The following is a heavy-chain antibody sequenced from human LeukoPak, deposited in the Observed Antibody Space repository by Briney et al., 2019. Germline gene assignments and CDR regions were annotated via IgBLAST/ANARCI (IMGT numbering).Heavy chain of an antibody. J-gene: IGHJ4*02. V-gene: IGHV1-46*01. CDR2: INPSGGST. Sequence: GASVKVSCKASGYTFTSYYMHWVRQAPGQGLEWMGIINPSGGSTSYAQKFQGRVTMTRDTSTSTVYMELSSLRSEDTAVYYCARDSRWGGSGGDCLNFDYWGQGTLVTVSS. CDR1: GYTFTSYY. D-gene: IGHD2-21*02. CDR3: ARDSRWGGSGGDCLNFDY.